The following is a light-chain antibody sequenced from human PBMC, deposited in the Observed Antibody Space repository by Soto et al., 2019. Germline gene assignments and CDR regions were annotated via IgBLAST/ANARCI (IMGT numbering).Light chain of an antibody. CDR3: QTWDTGIRVV. J-gene: IGLJ2*01. CDR2: LNSDGSH. Sequence: QSVLTQSPSASASLGASVKLTCTLSSGHSSYAIAWHQQQPEKGPRYLMKLNSDGSHSKGDGIPDRFSGSSSGAERYLTISSLQSEDEADDYCQTWDTGIRVVFAGGTTLTVL. V-gene: IGLV4-69*01. CDR1: SGHSSYA.